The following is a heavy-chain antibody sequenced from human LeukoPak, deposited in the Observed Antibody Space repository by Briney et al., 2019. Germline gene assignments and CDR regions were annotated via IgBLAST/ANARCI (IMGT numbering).Heavy chain of an antibody. V-gene: IGHV3-23*01. CDR1: RFTFNSYA. Sequence: GGSLRLSCAASRFTFNSYAMSWVRQAPGKGLEWVSVIGGSNGITFYVGSVKGWFTISRDNSKDTLYLQMNSLRAEDTAVYYCARNENSGWGYFGYWGQGTLVTVSS. CDR3: ARNENSGWGYFGY. J-gene: IGHJ4*02. D-gene: IGHD5-12*01. CDR2: IGGSNGIT.